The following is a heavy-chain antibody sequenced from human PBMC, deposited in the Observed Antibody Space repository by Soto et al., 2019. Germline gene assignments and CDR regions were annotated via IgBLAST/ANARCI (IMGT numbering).Heavy chain of an antibody. V-gene: IGHV1-18*01. D-gene: IGHD3-10*01. CDR3: ARDRGGNLRFDETPRLLYGMDV. J-gene: IGHJ6*02. CDR1: GYTFTSYG. Sequence: QGQLVQSGAEVKKPGASVKVSCKASGYTFTSYGISWVRQAPGQGLEWMGWISAYNGNTNYAQKLQGRVTMTTDTSTSTAYMELRSLRSDDTAVYYCARDRGGNLRFDETPRLLYGMDVWGQWTTVTVSS. CDR2: ISAYNGNT.